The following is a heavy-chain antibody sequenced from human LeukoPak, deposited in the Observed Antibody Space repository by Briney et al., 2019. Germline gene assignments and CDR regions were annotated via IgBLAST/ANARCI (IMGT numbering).Heavy chain of an antibody. V-gene: IGHV4-39*07. J-gene: IGHJ5*02. CDR2: FYYGGIT. D-gene: IGHD1-1*01. Sequence: SETLSLTCTVSGASITTTLYYWVWARQSPGKGLEWIGSFYYGGITYYHPSLKSRVTVSVDTSRSQFSLKLISVTAADTAVYYCASPSPGFDPWGQGTLVTVSS. CDR3: ASPSPGFDP. CDR1: GASITTTLYY.